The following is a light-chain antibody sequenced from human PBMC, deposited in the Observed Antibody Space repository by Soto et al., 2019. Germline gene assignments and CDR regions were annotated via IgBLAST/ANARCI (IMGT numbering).Light chain of an antibody. CDR3: QQRSNWPRT. Sequence: EIVMTQSPATLSVSPGEGATLSCRASQNVNSNLAWYQQKPGQAPRLLIYGASTRATGIPARFSGSGSGTEFTLTISSLEPEDFAVYYCQQRSNWPRTFGQGTKVDIK. CDR1: QNVNSN. V-gene: IGKV3-15*01. J-gene: IGKJ1*01. CDR2: GAS.